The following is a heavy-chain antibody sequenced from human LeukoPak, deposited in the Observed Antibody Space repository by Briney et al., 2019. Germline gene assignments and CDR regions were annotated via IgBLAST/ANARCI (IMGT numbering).Heavy chain of an antibody. Sequence: GGSLRLSCAASGFTFSSYSMNWVRQAPGKGLEWVSSISSSSSYIYYADSVKGRFTISRDNAKNSLYLQMNSLRAEDTAVYYCARPLGGSAIPYFDHWGQGTLVTVSS. CDR2: ISSSSSYI. V-gene: IGHV3-21*01. D-gene: IGHD5-12*01. CDR1: GFTFSSYS. CDR3: ARPLGGSAIPYFDH. J-gene: IGHJ4*02.